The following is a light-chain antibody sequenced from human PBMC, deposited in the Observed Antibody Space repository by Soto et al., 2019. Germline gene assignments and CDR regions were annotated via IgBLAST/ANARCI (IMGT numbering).Light chain of an antibody. V-gene: IGKV1-8*01. CDR2: AAS. Sequence: AIRMTQSPSSLSASTGDRVTITCRASQGISSYLAWYQQKPGKAPKLLIYAASTLQSGVPSRFSGSGSGTDFTLTISCLQSADFATYYCQQYYSYPHTFGQGTKLEIK. CDR3: QQYYSYPHT. J-gene: IGKJ2*01. CDR1: QGISSY.